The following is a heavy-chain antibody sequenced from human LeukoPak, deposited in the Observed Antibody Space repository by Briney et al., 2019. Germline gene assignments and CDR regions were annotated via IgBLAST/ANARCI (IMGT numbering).Heavy chain of an antibody. V-gene: IGHV3-21*01. CDR1: GFTFSSYS. D-gene: IGHD4-11*01. J-gene: IGHJ4*02. CDR3: ARDEATVTPFDY. Sequence: PGGSLRLSCAASGFTFSSYSMNWVRQAPGKGLEWVSSISSSSSYIYYADSVKGRFTISRDNAKNSLYLQMNSLRAKDTAVYYCARDEATVTPFDYWGQGTLVTVSS. CDR2: ISSSSSYI.